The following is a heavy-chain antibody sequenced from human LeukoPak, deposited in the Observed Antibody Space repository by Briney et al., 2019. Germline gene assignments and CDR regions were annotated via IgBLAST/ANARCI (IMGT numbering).Heavy chain of an antibody. Sequence: PGGSLRLACAASGFTFSSYAINWVRQAPGKGLQWISTISGGGYSTYYAESVKGRFTISKDNSKNTVFLHMNSLSAEGTAVYYCAKALYSSSWNLYFDDWGQGTLVTVSP. CDR3: AKALYSSSWNLYFDD. D-gene: IGHD6-13*01. CDR2: ISGGGYST. V-gene: IGHV3-23*01. J-gene: IGHJ4*02. CDR1: GFTFSSYA.